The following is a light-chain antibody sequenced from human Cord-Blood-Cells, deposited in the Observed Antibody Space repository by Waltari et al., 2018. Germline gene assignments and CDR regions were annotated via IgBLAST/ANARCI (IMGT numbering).Light chain of an antibody. CDR3: GTWDSSLSAVV. J-gene: IGLJ2*01. V-gene: IGLV1-51*01. Sequence: QSVLTQPPSVSAAPGQKVTISCPGSSPNIGNHYVSWYQQLPGTAPKLLMYDNNKRPSGIPDRFSGSKSGTSATLGITGLQTGDEADYYCGTWDSSLSAVVFGGGTKLTVL. CDR2: DNN. CDR1: SPNIGNHY.